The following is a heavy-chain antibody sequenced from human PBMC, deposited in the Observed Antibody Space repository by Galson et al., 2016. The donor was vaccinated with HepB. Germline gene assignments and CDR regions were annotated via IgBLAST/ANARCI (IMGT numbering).Heavy chain of an antibody. CDR2: INPRGGST. J-gene: IGHJ4*02. D-gene: IGHD3/OR15-3a*01. V-gene: IGHV1-46*01. Sequence: SVKVSCKASGYTFTSYYMHWVRQAPGQGLEWMGTINPRGGSTSCAQKFQGRVTMTRDTSTSTVYMELSSLTSEDTAVYYCARGTGTGGYFDYWGQGTLVTVSS. CDR1: GYTFTSYY. CDR3: ARGTGTGGYFDY.